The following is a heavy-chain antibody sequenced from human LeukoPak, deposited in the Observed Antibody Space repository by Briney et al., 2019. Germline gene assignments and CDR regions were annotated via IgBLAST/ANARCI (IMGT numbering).Heavy chain of an antibody. J-gene: IGHJ6*02. CDR1: AGSISSSSYY. D-gene: IGHD3-22*01. CDR3: ARHASDSSGFYNYYGMDV. Sequence: SETLSLTCTVSAGSISSSSYYWAWIRQPPGKGLEWIGSMYYSGSTNYNPSLKSRVTISADTSKNQFFLEVSSVTAADTAVYYCARHASDSSGFYNYYGMDVWGQGTTVTVSS. CDR2: MYYSGST. V-gene: IGHV4-39*01.